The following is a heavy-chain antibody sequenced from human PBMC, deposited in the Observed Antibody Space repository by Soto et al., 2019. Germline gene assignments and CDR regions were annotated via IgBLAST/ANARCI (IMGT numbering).Heavy chain of an antibody. V-gene: IGHV3-30*18. CDR2: ITRDGYNK. Sequence: LRLSCAASGFTFTRYSMNWVRQAPGKGLEWVASITRDGYNKYYADSVKGRFTISRDNSKNTLSLQMTALRVEDSSVYYCTKSSGGSSSVGMDYWGPGTLVTVSS. CDR3: TKSSGGSSSVGMDY. CDR1: GFTFTRYS. D-gene: IGHD6-6*01. J-gene: IGHJ4*02.